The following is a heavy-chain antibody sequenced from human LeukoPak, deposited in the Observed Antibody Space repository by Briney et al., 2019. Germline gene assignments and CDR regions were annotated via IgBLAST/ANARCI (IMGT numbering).Heavy chain of an antibody. Sequence: SVKVSCKASGGTFSSYAVSWVRQAPGQGLEWMGRIIPIFGTANYAQKFQGRVMITTDESTSTAYMELSSLRSEDTAVYYCAVTGLYNYYYYYMDVWGKGTTVTVSS. J-gene: IGHJ6*03. CDR1: GGTFSSYA. V-gene: IGHV1-69*05. CDR2: IIPIFGTA. CDR3: AVTGLYNYYYYYMDV. D-gene: IGHD7-27*01.